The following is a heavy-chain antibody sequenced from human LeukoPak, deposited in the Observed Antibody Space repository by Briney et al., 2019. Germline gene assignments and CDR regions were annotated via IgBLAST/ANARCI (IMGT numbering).Heavy chain of an antibody. J-gene: IGHJ4*02. CDR1: GASLTNPTYY. CDR3: ARFKSGGWSYFDS. Sequence: NPSETLSLTCTVPGASLTNPTYYQWSWIRQAPGKGLELIGSLYSTESPKFNPSLRSRVTMSLDTSKNQFSLKLSSVTAEDSAVYYCARFKSGGWSYFDSWGQGTPVTVSS. D-gene: IGHD4-23*01. CDR2: LYSTESP. V-gene: IGHV4-61*01.